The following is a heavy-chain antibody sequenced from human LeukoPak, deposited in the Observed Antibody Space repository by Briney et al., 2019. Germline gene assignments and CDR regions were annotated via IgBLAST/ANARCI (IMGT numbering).Heavy chain of an antibody. CDR1: GFTFSSYS. V-gene: IGHV3-21*01. CDR2: ISSSSSYI. CDR3: ARGYYDFWSGYYTGGYFDY. J-gene: IGHJ4*02. D-gene: IGHD3-3*01. Sequence: GGSLRLSCAASGFTFSSYSMNWVRQAPGKGLEWVSSISSSSSYIYYADSVKGRFTISRDNAKNSLYLQKNSLRAEDTAVYYCARGYYDFWSGYYTGGYFDYWGQGTLVTVSS.